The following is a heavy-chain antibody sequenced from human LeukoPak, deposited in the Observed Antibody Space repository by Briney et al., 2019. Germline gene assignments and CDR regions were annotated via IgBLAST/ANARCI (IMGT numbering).Heavy chain of an antibody. CDR3: ARLVSGRTWFDP. J-gene: IGHJ5*02. CDR2: IYHSGST. CDR1: GYSFSSGYY. D-gene: IGHD6-19*01. V-gene: IGHV4-38-2*02. Sequence: PSETLSLTCTVSGYSFSSGYYWGWIRQPPGKGLEWIGSIYHSGSTYYNPSLKSRVTISVDTSKNQFSLKLSSVTAADTAVYYCARLVSGRTWFDPWGQGTLVTVSS.